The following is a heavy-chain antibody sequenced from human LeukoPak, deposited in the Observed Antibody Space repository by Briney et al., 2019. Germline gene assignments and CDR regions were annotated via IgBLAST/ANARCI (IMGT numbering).Heavy chain of an antibody. J-gene: IGHJ6*03. V-gene: IGHV1-46*01. CDR2: INPSGGST. D-gene: IGHD4-11*01. CDR3: ARDKTTVTKYYYYMDV. CDR1: GYTFTNYY. Sequence: RASVKVSCKASGYTFTNYYIHWVRQAPGQGLEWMGIINPSGGSTSYAQKFQGRVTMTRDTSTSTVYMELSSLRSEDTAVYYCARDKTTVTKYYYYMDVWGKGTTVTVSS.